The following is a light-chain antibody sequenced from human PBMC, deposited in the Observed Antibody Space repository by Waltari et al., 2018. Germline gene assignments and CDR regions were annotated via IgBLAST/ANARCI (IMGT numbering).Light chain of an antibody. CDR1: QSVGDK. Sequence: EIEMTQSPATLSVSPGESATLSCRASQSVGDKLAWYQQQPGQAPRLLIYTTSIRATGIPARFSGSGAGTEFSLTISSLQSEDFAVYHCQQYNNWPQTFGQGTKVEIK. V-gene: IGKV3-15*01. CDR2: TTS. CDR3: QQYNNWPQT. J-gene: IGKJ1*01.